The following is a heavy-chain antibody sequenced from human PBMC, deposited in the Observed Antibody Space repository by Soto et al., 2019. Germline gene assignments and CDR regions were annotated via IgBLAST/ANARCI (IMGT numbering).Heavy chain of an antibody. J-gene: IGHJ4*02. V-gene: IGHV2-5*01. CDR3: AHSRGPGSHFDY. Sequence: SGPTLVNPTQTLTLTCTFSGCSLSTSGGGVGWIRQPPGKALEGLTLIYWNDDKRYSPSLRNRLTITKDTSKNQVVLTMTNMDPVATATFYRAHSRGPGSHFDYWGQGTRVVFSS. CDR2: IYWNDDK. D-gene: IGHD3-10*01. CDR1: GCSLSTSGGG.